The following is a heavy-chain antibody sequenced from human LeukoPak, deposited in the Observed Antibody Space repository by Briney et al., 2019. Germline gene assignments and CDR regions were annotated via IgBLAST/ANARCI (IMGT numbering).Heavy chain of an antibody. CDR3: ARENDYGDYGDFDY. CDR2: ISTDGNDA. J-gene: IGHJ4*02. Sequence: GGSLRLSCAASGFTFSSHAMHWVRQAPGKGLEWMSIISTDGNDADYVDSVKGRFTISRDNAKNSLYLQMNSLRAEDTAVYYCARENDYGDYGDFDYWGQGTLVTVSS. V-gene: IGHV3-30*03. D-gene: IGHD4-17*01. CDR1: GFTFSSHA.